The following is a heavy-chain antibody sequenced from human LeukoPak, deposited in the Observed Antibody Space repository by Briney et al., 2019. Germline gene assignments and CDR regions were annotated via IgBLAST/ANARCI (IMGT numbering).Heavy chain of an antibody. CDR3: AKGPSNHYYYYMDV. CDR2: IRQDGSDK. CDR1: GFTFSTYW. Sequence: PGGSLRLSCAASGFTFSTYWMSWVRQAPGKGLEWVANIRQDGSDKYYVDSVKGRFTISRDNAKNSLYLQMNSLRAEDTAVYYCAKGPSNHYYYYMDVWGKGTTVTVSS. V-gene: IGHV3-7*01. D-gene: IGHD6-6*01. J-gene: IGHJ6*03.